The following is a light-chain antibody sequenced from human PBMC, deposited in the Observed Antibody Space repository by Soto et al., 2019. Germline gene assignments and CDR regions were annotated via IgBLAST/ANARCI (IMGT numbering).Light chain of an antibody. CDR1: QGISTY. Sequence: DIQLTQSPSFLSASVGDRVTITCRASQGISTYLAWYLQRPGKAPKLLIYGASTLQSGVSSRFSGSGSGTEFTLTISSLQPEDFGTYYCQQLNSDSYAFGQGTKLEIK. CDR2: GAS. J-gene: IGKJ2*01. V-gene: IGKV1-9*01. CDR3: QQLNSDSYA.